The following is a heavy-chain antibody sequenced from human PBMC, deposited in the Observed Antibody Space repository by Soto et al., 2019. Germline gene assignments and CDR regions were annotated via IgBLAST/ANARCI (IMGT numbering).Heavy chain of an antibody. CDR1: GFTVSSNY. CDR2: IYSGGST. Sequence: PGGSLRLSCAASGFTVSSNYMSWVRQAPGKGLEWVSVIYSGGSTYYADSVKGRFTISRDNSKNTLYLQMNSLRAEDTAVYYCASPKNKVDTAMVYWGQGTLVTVSS. J-gene: IGHJ4*02. CDR3: ASPKNKVDTAMVY. D-gene: IGHD5-18*01. V-gene: IGHV3-53*01.